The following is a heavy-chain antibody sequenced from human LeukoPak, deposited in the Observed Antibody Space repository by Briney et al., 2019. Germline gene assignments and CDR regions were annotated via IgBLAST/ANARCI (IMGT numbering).Heavy chain of an antibody. V-gene: IGHV4-31*03. CDR2: IYYSGST. Sequence: SQTLSLTCTVSGGSISSGGYYWSWIRQHPGRGLEWIGYIYYSGSTYYNPSLKSRVTISVDTSKNQFSLKLSSVTAADTAVYYCARVGYGDYVHWFDPWGQGTLVTVSS. CDR1: GGSISSGGYY. J-gene: IGHJ5*02. D-gene: IGHD4-17*01. CDR3: ARVGYGDYVHWFDP.